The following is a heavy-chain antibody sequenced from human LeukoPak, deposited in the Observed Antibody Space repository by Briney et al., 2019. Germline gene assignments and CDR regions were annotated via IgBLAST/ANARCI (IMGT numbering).Heavy chain of an antibody. V-gene: IGHV3-7*04. CDR2: IKQDGSEK. D-gene: IGHD6-25*01. CDR1: GFTFSSYW. J-gene: IGHJ4*02. CDR3: ARDWSSGGWAPGY. Sequence: GGSLRLSCAACGFTFSSYWMSWVRQAPGKGLEWVANIKQDGSEKYYVDSVKGRFTISRDNAKNSLYLQMNSLSAEDTAVYYCARDWSSGGWAPGYWGQGTLVTVSS.